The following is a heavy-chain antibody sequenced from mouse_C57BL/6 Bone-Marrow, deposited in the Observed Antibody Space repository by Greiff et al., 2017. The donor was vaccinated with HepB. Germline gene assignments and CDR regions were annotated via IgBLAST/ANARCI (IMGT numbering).Heavy chain of an antibody. J-gene: IGHJ3*01. CDR3: AREEVLSWDSWFAY. D-gene: IGHD4-1*01. Sequence: EVKVVESEGGLVQPGSSMKLSCTASGFTFSDYYMAWVRQVPEKGLEWVANINYDGSSTYYLDSLKSRFIISRDNAKNILYLQMSSLKSEDTATYYCAREEVLSWDSWFAYWGQGTLVTVSA. CDR1: GFTFSDYY. V-gene: IGHV5-16*01. CDR2: INYDGSST.